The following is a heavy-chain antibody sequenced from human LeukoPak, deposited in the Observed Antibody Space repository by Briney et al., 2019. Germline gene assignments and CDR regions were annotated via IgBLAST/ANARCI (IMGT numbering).Heavy chain of an antibody. CDR3: ARYQGDASGWFFDY. D-gene: IGHD6-19*01. Sequence: PGGSLRLSCAASGFTFSHHHIQWVRQAPGKGLEWVTVIALDGSRKIYADSVKGRFTISWDNSKNTVSLQMNSLGVEDTAVYYCARYQGDASGWFFDYWRQGARVIVSS. CDR1: GFTFSHHH. V-gene: IGHV3-30*03. J-gene: IGHJ4*02. CDR2: IALDGSRK.